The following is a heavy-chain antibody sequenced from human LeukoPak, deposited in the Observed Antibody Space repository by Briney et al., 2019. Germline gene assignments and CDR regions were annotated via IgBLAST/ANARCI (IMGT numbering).Heavy chain of an antibody. CDR1: EFTFSHYG. Sequence: GTSLRLSCAASEFTFSHYGMHWVRQAPGKGLEWVAVISYDGSHIYYADSVKGRFTISRDNSKNTLYLQMNSLRAEDTAVYYCARDPTFYYGSGSFWYFDYWGQGTLVTVSS. CDR3: ARDPTFYYGSGSFWYFDY. D-gene: IGHD3-10*01. CDR2: ISYDGSHI. J-gene: IGHJ4*02. V-gene: IGHV3-30*03.